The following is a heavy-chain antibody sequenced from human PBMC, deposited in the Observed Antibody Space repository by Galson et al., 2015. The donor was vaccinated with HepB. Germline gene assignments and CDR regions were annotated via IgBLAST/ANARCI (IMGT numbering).Heavy chain of an antibody. CDR3: ARVSDSIYYYYGMDV. J-gene: IGHJ6*02. CDR1: GGTFSSYA. CDR2: IIPIFGTA. V-gene: IGHV1-69*06. D-gene: IGHD4-11*01. Sequence: SVKVSCKASGGTFSSYAISWVRQAPGQGLEWMGGIIPIFGTANYAQKFQGSVTITADKSTSTAYVELSSLRSEDTAVYYCARVSDSIYYYYGMDVWGQGTTVTVSS.